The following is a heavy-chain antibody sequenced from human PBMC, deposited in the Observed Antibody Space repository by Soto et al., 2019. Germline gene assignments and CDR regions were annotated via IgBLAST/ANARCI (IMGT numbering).Heavy chain of an antibody. J-gene: IGHJ2*01. D-gene: IGHD1-26*01. CDR1: GYTFTSYG. Sequence: GASVKVSCKTSGYTFTSYGISWVRQAPGQGLEWMGWISAYYGNTNYTQKLQGRVTMTTDTSTSTAYMELSSLRSEDTAVYYCARGGSLYWYFDLWGRGTLVTVSS. CDR2: ISAYYGNT. CDR3: ARGGSLYWYFDL. V-gene: IGHV1-18*01.